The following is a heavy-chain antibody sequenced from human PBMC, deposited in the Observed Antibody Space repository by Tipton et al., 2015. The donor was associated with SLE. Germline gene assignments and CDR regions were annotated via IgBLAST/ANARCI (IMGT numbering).Heavy chain of an antibody. CDR1: GGSISSGSYY. CDR3: ARQSNSGYFQH. V-gene: IGHV4-39*07. CDR2: INHSGST. Sequence: TLSLTCTVSGGSISSGSYYWSWIRQPPGKGLEWIGEINHSGSTNYNPSLKSRVTISVDTSKNQFSLKLSSVTAADTAVYYCARQSNSGYFQHWGQGTLVTVSS. J-gene: IGHJ1*01. D-gene: IGHD4-23*01.